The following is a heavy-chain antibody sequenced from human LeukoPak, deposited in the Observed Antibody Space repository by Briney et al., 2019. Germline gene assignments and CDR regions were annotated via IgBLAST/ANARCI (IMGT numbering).Heavy chain of an antibody. CDR1: GFIFRSYG. Sequence: PGGSLRLSCAASGFIFRSYGMSWVRQAPGKGLEWVSALSGNGGVTYYADSVKGRFTISRDNAKNSLYLQMNSLRAEDTALYYCAKDSGDGDRPYSSGWYAYWGQGTLVTVSS. V-gene: IGHV3-23*01. J-gene: IGHJ4*02. D-gene: IGHD6-19*01. CDR2: LSGNGGVT. CDR3: AKDSGDGDRPYSSGWYAY.